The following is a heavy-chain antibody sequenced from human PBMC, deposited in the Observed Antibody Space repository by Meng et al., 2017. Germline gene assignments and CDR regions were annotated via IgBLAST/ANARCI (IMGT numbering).Heavy chain of an antibody. CDR1: GGSISSSS. CDR2: IYYSGST. J-gene: IGHJ4*02. CDR3: ARARQKGVGAIDY. Sequence: QVPRQESGPGLVKPSETLSLTCTVSGGSISSSSWSWIRQPPGKGLEWIGYIYYSGSTNYNPSLKSRVTISVDTSKNQFSLKLSSVTAADTAVYYCARARQKGVGAIDYWGQGTLVTVSS. V-gene: IGHV4-59*01. D-gene: IGHD1-26*01.